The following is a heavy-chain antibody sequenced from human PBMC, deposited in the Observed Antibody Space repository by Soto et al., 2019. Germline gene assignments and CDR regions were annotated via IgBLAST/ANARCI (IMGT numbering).Heavy chain of an antibody. CDR2: TYYRSKWYN. J-gene: IGHJ6*02. CDR1: GDSVSSNSAA. Sequence: QTLSLTCAISGDSVSSNSAAWNWIRQSPSRGLEWLGRTYYRSKWYNDYAVSVKSRITINPDTSKNQFSLQLNSVTPEDTAIYYCARSPIVVVPAAIYYYYYYGMDVWGQGTTVTVSS. D-gene: IGHD2-2*01. CDR3: ARSPIVVVPAAIYYYYYYGMDV. V-gene: IGHV6-1*01.